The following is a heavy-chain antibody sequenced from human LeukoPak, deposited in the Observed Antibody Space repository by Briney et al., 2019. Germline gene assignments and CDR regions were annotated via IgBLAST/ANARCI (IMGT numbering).Heavy chain of an antibody. Sequence: GGSLRLXCAASGFTFSSYAMSWVRRAPGKGLEWVSAISGSGGSTYYADSVKGRFTISRDNFKNTLYLQMNSLRAEDTAVYYCAKSMYYYDSSGYNYFDYWGQGTLVTVSS. CDR1: GFTFSSYA. CDR3: AKSMYYYDSSGYNYFDY. D-gene: IGHD3-22*01. J-gene: IGHJ4*02. V-gene: IGHV3-23*01. CDR2: ISGSGGST.